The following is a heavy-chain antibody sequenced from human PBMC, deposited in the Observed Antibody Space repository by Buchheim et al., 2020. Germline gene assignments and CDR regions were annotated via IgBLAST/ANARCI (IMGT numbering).Heavy chain of an antibody. Sequence: EVQLVESGGGLVQPGGSLRLSCAASEFTFSDYDINWVRQAPGKGLEWVSHISSSGSTIYYADSVKGRFTISRDNAKSSLFFQMNSLRAEDTAVYYCARERRNYYYYMDVWGKGTT. CDR3: ARERRNYYYYMDV. V-gene: IGHV3-48*03. CDR2: ISSSGSTI. J-gene: IGHJ6*03. CDR1: EFTFSDYD.